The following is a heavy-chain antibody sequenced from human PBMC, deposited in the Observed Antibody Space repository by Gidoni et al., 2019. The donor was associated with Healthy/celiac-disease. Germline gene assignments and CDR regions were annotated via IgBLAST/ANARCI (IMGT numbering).Heavy chain of an antibody. V-gene: IGHV1-69*06. D-gene: IGHD4-4*01. CDR2: IIPIFGTA. CDR3: AAVTHDGIYYYYGMDV. CDR1: GGTFSRYA. Sequence: QVQLVQSGAEVKKPGSSVKVSCKASGGTFSRYAISWVRQAPGQGLEWMGGIIPIFGTANYAQKFQGRVTITADKSTSTAYMELSSLRSEDTAVYYCAAVTHDGIYYYYGMDVWGQGTTVTVSS. J-gene: IGHJ6*02.